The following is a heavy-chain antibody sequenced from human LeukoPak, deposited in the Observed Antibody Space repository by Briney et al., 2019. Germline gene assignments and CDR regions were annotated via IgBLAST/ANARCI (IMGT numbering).Heavy chain of an antibody. CDR1: GDSGASSGSYW. CDR2: VHSSGST. CDR3: TRGGGWLIDF. Sequence: SETLSPTCDVSGDSGASSGSYWSGWLRQPPGKGLEWIGYVHSSGSTKYNSSLGSRVTISMDTSRNQFFLKLSSVTAADTAVYFCTRGGGWLIDFWGRGTLVTVSS. J-gene: IGHJ4*02. V-gene: IGHV4-61*01. D-gene: IGHD5-24*01.